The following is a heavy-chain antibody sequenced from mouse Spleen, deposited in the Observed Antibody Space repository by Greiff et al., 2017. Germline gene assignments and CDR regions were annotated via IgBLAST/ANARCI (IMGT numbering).Heavy chain of an antibody. J-gene: IGHJ2*01. D-gene: IGHD4-1*02. Sequence: EVKLLESGGGLVKPGGSLKLSCAASGFTFSSYAMSWVRQTPEKRLEWVASISSGGSTYYPDSVKGRFTISRDNARNILYLQMSSLRSEDTAMYYCARVQLGYYFDYWGQGTTLTVSS. V-gene: IGHV5-6-5*01. CDR3: ARVQLGYYFDY. CDR2: ISSGGST. CDR1: GFTFSSYA.